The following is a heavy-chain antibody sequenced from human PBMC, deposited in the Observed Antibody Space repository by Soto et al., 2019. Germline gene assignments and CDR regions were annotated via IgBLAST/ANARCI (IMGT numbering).Heavy chain of an antibody. Sequence: EVQLVESGGGLVQPGGSLSLSCAASGFTFRSHWMSWVRQAPGKGLEWVANIKQDGSEKYYVDSVKGRVTISRDNAKNSLYLQMNSLRAEDTAVYYCARADYYDSSGYYCGIWGQGTLVTVSS. CDR3: ARADYYDSSGYYCGI. CDR1: GFTFRSHW. J-gene: IGHJ4*02. V-gene: IGHV3-7*04. D-gene: IGHD3-22*01. CDR2: IKQDGSEK.